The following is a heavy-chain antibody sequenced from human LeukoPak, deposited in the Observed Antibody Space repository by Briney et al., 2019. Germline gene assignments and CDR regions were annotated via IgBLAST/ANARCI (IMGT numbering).Heavy chain of an antibody. D-gene: IGHD1-26*01. CDR2: ISSSGTGI. J-gene: IGHJ4*02. CDR3: AASYSETQLYYFDY. V-gene: IGHV3-48*01. CDR1: GFTFNRYS. Sequence: GGSLRLSCAASGFTFNRYSMNWVRQAPGKGLEWVAYISSSGTGIYYADSVKGRFAISRDNAKNSVYLQMNSLRGEDTAVYHCAASYSETQLYYFDYWGQGNLVNVSS.